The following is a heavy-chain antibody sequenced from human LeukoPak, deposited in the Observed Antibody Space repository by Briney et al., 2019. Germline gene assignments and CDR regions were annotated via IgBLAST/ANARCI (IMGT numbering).Heavy chain of an antibody. J-gene: IGHJ4*02. CDR3: ARRTRYSSGPFDY. CDR1: GGSISSGGYY. D-gene: IGHD6-19*01. V-gene: IGHV4-30-2*03. CDR2: IYHSGST. Sequence: PSETLSLTCTVSGGSISSGGYYWSWIRQPPGKGLEWIGYIYHSGSTYYNPSLKSRVTISVDTSKNQFSLKLSSVTAADTAVYYCARRTRYSSGPFDYWGQGTLVTVSS.